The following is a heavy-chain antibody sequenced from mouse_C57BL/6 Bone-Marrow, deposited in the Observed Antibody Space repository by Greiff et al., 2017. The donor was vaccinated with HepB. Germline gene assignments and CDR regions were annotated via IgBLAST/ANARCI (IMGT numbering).Heavy chain of an antibody. Sequence: EVKLMESGGGLVKPGGSLKLSCAASGFTFSSYAMSWVRQTPEKRLEWVATISDGGSYTYYPDNVKGRFTISRDNAKNNLYLQMSHLKSEDTAMYYCARGRSGGENYFDYWGQGTTLTVSS. CDR2: ISDGGSYT. CDR3: ARGRSGGENYFDY. J-gene: IGHJ2*01. CDR1: GFTFSSYA. V-gene: IGHV5-4*03.